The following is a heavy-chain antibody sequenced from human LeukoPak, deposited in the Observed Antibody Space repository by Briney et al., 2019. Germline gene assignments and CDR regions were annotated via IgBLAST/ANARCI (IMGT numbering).Heavy chain of an antibody. CDR1: GYTFTSYG. CDR2: ISANNGDT. J-gene: IGHJ3*02. CDR3: ARKPTGRAFDI. D-gene: IGHD4-17*01. Sequence: GASVKVSCKASGYTFTSYGISWVRQAPGQGLDYMGWISANNGDTEYAQNLQGRVTMTTDTSTSTAYMEVRSLSSDDTAVYYCARKPTGRAFDIWGQGTMVTVSS. V-gene: IGHV1-18*04.